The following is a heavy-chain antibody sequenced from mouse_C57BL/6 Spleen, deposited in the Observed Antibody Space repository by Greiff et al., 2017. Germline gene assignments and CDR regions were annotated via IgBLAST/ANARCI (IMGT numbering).Heavy chain of an antibody. CDR2: IWTGGGT. CDR1: GFSLTSYA. J-gene: IGHJ1*03. CDR3: AREGKLGRWYFDV. V-gene: IGHV2-9-1*01. D-gene: IGHD4-1*01. Sequence: QVQLKESGPGLVAPSQSLSITCTVSGFSLTSYAISWVRQPPGKGLAWLGVIWTGGGTNYNSALKSRLSISKDNSKSQVFLKMNRRQTDDTARYYCAREGKLGRWYFDVWGTGTTVTVAS.